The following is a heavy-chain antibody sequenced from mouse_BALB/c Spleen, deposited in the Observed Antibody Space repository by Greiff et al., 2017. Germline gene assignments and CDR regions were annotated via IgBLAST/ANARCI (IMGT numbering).Heavy chain of an antibody. D-gene: IGHD2-1*01. J-gene: IGHJ4*01. CDR1: GFTFSSYA. CDR3: AREDGNYVDYAMDY. Sequence: EVKVVESGGGLVKPGGSLKLSCAASGFTFSSYAMSWVRQTPEKRLEWVASISSGGSTYYPDSVKGRFTISRDNARNILYLQMSSLRSEDTAMYYCAREDGNYVDYAMDYWGQGTSVTVSS. CDR2: ISSGGST. V-gene: IGHV5-6-5*01.